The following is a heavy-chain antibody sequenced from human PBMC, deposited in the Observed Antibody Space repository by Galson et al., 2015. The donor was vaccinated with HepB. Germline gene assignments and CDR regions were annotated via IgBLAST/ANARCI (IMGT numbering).Heavy chain of an antibody. CDR3: GTDKWGFPDY. D-gene: IGHD7-27*01. CDR2: IKGDGSGI. CDR1: GFNFRNYW. V-gene: IGHV3-74*03. J-gene: IGHJ4*02. Sequence: SLRLSCAASGFNFRNYWMVWVRQAPGEGLGWVSRIKGDGSGITYVDSVKGRFTISRDNAKNTVYLEMNSLRDEDTAVYYCGTDKWGFPDYWGQGTLVTVSS.